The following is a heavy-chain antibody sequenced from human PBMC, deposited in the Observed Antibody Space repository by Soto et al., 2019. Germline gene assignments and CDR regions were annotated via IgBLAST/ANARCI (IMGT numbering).Heavy chain of an antibody. CDR2: IVPLFGTP. Sequence: QVHLVQSGAEVKKPGSSVKVSCKPSGGTFSDLAFSWVRQAPRQGLEWVGGIVPLFGTPDYAQKFQGRVTINADESSSTVYMELRSLRSEDTAVYYCASERVAEMATGGYFDNWGQGTLVTVSS. J-gene: IGHJ4*02. CDR3: ASERVAEMATGGYFDN. D-gene: IGHD5-12*01. V-gene: IGHV1-69*01. CDR1: GGTFSDLA.